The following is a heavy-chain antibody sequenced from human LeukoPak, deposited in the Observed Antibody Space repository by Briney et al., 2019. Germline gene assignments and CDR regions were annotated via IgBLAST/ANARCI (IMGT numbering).Heavy chain of an antibody. D-gene: IGHD4-17*01. Sequence: SETLSLTCTVSGVSISSDYWSWIRQPPGKGLEWVGCIYYSRSTNYNPSLKSGATISVDTSKNLCSQKLGSVTAADPAVHYCARWALDYGDYGWFDPWGQGTMVTVSS. V-gene: IGHV4-59*01. J-gene: IGHJ5*02. CDR1: GVSISSDY. CDR3: ARWALDYGDYGWFDP. CDR2: IYYSRST.